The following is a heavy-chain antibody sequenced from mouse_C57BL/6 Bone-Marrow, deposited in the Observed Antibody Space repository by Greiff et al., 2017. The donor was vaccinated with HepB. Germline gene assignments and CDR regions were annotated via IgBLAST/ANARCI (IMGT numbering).Heavy chain of an antibody. CDR1: GFTFSSYG. Sequence: DVKLVESGGDLVKPGGSLKLSCAASGFTFSSYGMSWVRQTPDKRLEWVATISSGGSYTYYPDSVKGRFTISRDNAKNTLYLQMSSLKSEDTAMYYCARGGRRFAYWGQGTLVTVSA. CDR3: ARGGRRFAY. V-gene: IGHV5-6*02. CDR2: ISSGGSYT. J-gene: IGHJ3*01.